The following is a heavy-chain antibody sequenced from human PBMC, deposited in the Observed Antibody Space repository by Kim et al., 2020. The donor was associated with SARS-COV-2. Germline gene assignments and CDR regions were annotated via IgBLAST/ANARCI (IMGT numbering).Heavy chain of an antibody. CDR1: GFTFSSYD. CDR2: IGTAGDT. J-gene: IGHJ4*02. V-gene: IGHV3-13*04. Sequence: GGSLRLSCAASGFTFSSYDMHWVRQATGKGLEWVSAIGTAGDTYYPGSVKGRFTISRENAKNSLYLQMNSLRAGDTAVYYCARDRGYDYVWGSYHFDYWGQGTLVTVSS. D-gene: IGHD3-16*02. CDR3: ARDRGYDYVWGSYHFDY.